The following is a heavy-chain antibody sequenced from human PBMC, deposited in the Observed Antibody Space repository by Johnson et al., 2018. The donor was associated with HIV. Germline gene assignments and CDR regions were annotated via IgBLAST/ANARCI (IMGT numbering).Heavy chain of an antibody. J-gene: IGHJ3*02. CDR3: ARAIGDGYPGMKAFDI. V-gene: IGHV3-13*01. CDR1: GFTFDDYA. CDR2: IGTAGDT. Sequence: LQLVESGGGVVQPGGSLRLSCVASGFTFDDYAMHWVRQATGKGLEWVSAIGTAGDTYYPGSVKGRFTISRENAKNSLYLQMNSLRAGDTAVYYCARAIGDGYPGMKAFDIWGQGTMVTVSS. D-gene: IGHD5-24*01.